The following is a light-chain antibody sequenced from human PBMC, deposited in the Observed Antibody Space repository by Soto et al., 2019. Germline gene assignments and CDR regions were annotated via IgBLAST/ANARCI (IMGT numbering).Light chain of an antibody. Sequence: QSVLTQPASVSGSPGQTITISCTGTSSDVGDYNYVSWYQQRPGKAPKLMIYEVGNRPSGVSSRFSGSKSGNTASLTISGLQAEDEADYYCCSYASSSSYVFGTGTKVTVL. J-gene: IGLJ1*01. CDR2: EVG. V-gene: IGLV2-14*01. CDR1: SSDVGDYNY. CDR3: CSYASSSSYV.